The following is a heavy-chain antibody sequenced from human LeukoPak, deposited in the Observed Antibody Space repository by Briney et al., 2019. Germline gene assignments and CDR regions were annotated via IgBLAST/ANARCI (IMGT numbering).Heavy chain of an antibody. CDR1: GGSISSYY. CDR3: ARHQDYYYYYMDV. Sequence: KPSETLSLTCTVSGGSISSYYWSWIRQPPGKGLEWIGTIYYSGSTYYNPSLKSRVTISVDTSKNQFSLKLNSVTAADTAVYYCARHQDYYYYYMDVWGKGTTVTVSS. J-gene: IGHJ6*03. CDR2: IYYSGST. V-gene: IGHV4-39*01.